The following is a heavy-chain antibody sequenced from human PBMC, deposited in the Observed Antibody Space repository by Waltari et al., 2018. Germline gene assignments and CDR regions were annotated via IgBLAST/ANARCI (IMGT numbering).Heavy chain of an antibody. J-gene: IGHJ4*02. Sequence: EVPVVESGGGVVQPGGSLRLSCLTSGFSFSSYTMNWVRQAPGKGLEWVSSIIPNSIKTYYLESVRGRFTISRDNARNSLYLQMDSLRVEDSAVYYCASDPSMQHVAAGGYWGQGTLVTVSS. V-gene: IGHV3-21*01. D-gene: IGHD2-8*01. CDR3: ASDPSMQHVAAGGY. CDR1: GFSFSSYT. CDR2: IIPNSIKT.